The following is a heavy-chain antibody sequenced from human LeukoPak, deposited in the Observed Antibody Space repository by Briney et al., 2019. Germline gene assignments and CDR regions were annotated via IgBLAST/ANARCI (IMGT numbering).Heavy chain of an antibody. V-gene: IGHV3-53*01. CDR1: GLPVSANY. CDR3: AREGWQELGHYFDY. Sequence: GGSLRLSCAASGLPVSANYMTWVRQAPQKGLEWVSTIHSDGSTYYVDSVKGRFIISRDISQNTVYLEMNSLTAEDAAVYFCAREGWQELGHYFDYWGQGTVVTVSS. J-gene: IGHJ4*02. D-gene: IGHD2-15*01. CDR2: IHSDGST.